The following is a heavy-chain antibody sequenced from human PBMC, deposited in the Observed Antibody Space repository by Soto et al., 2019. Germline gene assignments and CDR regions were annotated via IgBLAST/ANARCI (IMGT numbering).Heavy chain of an antibody. D-gene: IGHD1-20*01. J-gene: IGHJ4*02. CDR3: AKDRRYNWNYFDY. CDR1: GFTFSSYG. CDR2: ISYDGSNK. Sequence: GGSLRLSCAASGFTFSSYGMHWVRQAPGKGLEWVAVISYDGSNKYYADSVKGRFTISRDNSKNTLYLQMNSLRAEDTAVYYCAKDRRYNWNYFDYWGQGTLVTVSS. V-gene: IGHV3-30*18.